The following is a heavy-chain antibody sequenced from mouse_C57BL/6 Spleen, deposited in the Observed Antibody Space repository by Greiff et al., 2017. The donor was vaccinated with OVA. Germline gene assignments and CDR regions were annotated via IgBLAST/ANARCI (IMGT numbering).Heavy chain of an antibody. CDR2: IDPTSGGT. J-gene: IGHJ2*01. CDR1: GYTFTSYW. Sequence: VQLQQPGAELVKPGASVKLSCKASGYTFTSYWMHWVKQRPGRGLEWIGRIDPTSGGTKYNEKFKGKATLTVDKPSSTAYMQLSSLASEEAEVYYCARWRGGNLDYWGQGTTLTVSS. V-gene: IGHV1-72*01. CDR3: ARWRGGNLDY. D-gene: IGHD2-1*01.